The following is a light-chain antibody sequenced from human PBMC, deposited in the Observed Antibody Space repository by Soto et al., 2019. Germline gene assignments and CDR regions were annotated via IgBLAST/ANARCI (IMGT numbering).Light chain of an antibody. V-gene: IGKV1-5*01. J-gene: IGKJ1*01. CDR3: QQYTGYPLT. CDR2: DAT. Sequence: DIQMTQSPSTLSASVGDRVTITCRASQDISSWLAWYQQKPGKAPKLLIYDATSLESGVPSGFSGSGSGTQFTLPISSLQPDDFATYYCQQYTGYPLTFGQGTQVEIK. CDR1: QDISSW.